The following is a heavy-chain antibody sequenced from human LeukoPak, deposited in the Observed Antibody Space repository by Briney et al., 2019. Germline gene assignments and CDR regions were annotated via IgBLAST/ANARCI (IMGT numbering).Heavy chain of an antibody. D-gene: IGHD1-1*01. Sequence: GGSLRLSCAASGFTFSSYWMSWVRQAPGKGLEWVANIKQDGSEKYYVDSVKGRFTISRDNAKNTLYLQMNSLRAEDTAVYYCAKDQTDYSYYYMDVWGKGTTVTVSS. CDR2: IKQDGSEK. CDR1: GFTFSSYW. V-gene: IGHV3-7*03. J-gene: IGHJ6*03. CDR3: AKDQTDYSYYYMDV.